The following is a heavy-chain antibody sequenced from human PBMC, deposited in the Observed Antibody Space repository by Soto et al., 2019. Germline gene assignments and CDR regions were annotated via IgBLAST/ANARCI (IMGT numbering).Heavy chain of an antibody. Sequence: GGSLRLSCAASGFTFSSYSMNWVRQAPGKGLEWVSYISSSSSTIYYANSVKGRFTISRDNAKNSLYLQMNSLRDEDTAVYYCAGEPPWMPIGFDYWGQGTLVTVSS. V-gene: IGHV3-48*02. J-gene: IGHJ4*02. D-gene: IGHD5-12*01. CDR2: ISSSSSTI. CDR1: GFTFSSYS. CDR3: AGEPPWMPIGFDY.